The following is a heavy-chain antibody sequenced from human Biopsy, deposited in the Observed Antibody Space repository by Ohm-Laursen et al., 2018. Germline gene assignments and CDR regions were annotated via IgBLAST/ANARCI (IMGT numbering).Heavy chain of an antibody. CDR1: DGSISNIINY. CDR2: IYHTGIT. D-gene: IGHD3-10*01. J-gene: IGHJ4*02. V-gene: IGHV4-39*01. CDR3: ARHSFGSGRDF. Sequence: SDTLSLTCSVTDGSISNIINYWGWIRQPLGKGLEWLGIIYHTGITDYNPSLKSRVTISVDTSNNQFSLKLSSLTAADTAVYYCARHSFGSGRDFWGQGTLVTVSS.